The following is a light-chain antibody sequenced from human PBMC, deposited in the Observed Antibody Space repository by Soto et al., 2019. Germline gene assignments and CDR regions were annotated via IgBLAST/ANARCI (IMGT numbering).Light chain of an antibody. V-gene: IGLV1-47*01. CDR2: RNN. CDR3: AAWDDTLSGSWV. J-gene: IGLJ3*02. Sequence: QSVLTQPPSASGTPGQRVTISCSGSTSNIGSNYVYWYQQLPGTAPKLLIFRNNQRPSGVPDRFSGSKSGTSASLAISGLRSEDEADYYCAAWDDTLSGSWVFGEGTKLTVL. CDR1: TSNIGSNY.